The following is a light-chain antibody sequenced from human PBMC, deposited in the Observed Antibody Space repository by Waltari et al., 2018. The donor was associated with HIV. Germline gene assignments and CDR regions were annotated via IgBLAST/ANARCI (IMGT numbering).Light chain of an antibody. V-gene: IGLV3-25*03. CDR2: KDS. CDR1: AWPKQY. Sequence: SYELTQPPSVSVSPGQTARLTCPGDAWPKQYAYWYQQKPGQAPVLVIYKDSERPSGIPERFSGSSSGTTVTLTISGVQAEDEADYYCQSADSSGTYVFGTGTKVTVL. J-gene: IGLJ1*01. CDR3: QSADSSGTYV.